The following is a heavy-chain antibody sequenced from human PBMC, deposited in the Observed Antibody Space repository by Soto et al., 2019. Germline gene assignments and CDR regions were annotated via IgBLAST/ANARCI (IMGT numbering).Heavy chain of an antibody. Sequence: SETLSLTCTVSGGSISSYYWSRIRQPPGKGLEWIGYIYYSGSTNYNPSLKSRVTISVDTSKNQFSLKLSSVTAADTAVYYCAAEEYSYGTHAFDIWGQGTMVTVSS. CDR2: IYYSGST. J-gene: IGHJ3*02. V-gene: IGHV4-59*01. CDR1: GGSISSYY. CDR3: AAEEYSYGTHAFDI. D-gene: IGHD5-18*01.